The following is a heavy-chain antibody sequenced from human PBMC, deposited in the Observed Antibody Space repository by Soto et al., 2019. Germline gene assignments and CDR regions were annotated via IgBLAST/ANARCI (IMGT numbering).Heavy chain of an antibody. V-gene: IGHV1-69*13. D-gene: IGHD1-20*01. Sequence: SVKVSCKASGGTFSSYAISWVRQAPGQGLEWMGGIIPIFGTANYAQKFQGRVTITADESTSTAYMELSILRSEDTAVYYCAGYNWKTLGDYYDDERMDLCVQEATVTVSS. CDR3: AGYNWKTLGDYYDDERMDL. J-gene: IGHJ6*02. CDR2: IIPIFGTA. CDR1: GGTFSSYA.